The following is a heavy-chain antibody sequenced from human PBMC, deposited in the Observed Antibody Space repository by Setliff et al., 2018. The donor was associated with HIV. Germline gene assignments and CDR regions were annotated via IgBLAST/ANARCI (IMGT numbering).Heavy chain of an antibody. CDR2: IYWDDDK. J-gene: IGHJ4*02. CDR3: THRRRDGFIPY. D-gene: IGHD2-21*01. Sequence: ESGPTLVNPTQTPTLTCTFSGFSLSATSMGVGWVRQPPGKALEWLALIYWDDDKRYSTSLESRLTITKDTSKNQVVLTMTNMDSVDTATYYFTHRRRDGFIPYWGQGTRVTVSS. CDR1: GFSLSATSMG. V-gene: IGHV2-5*02.